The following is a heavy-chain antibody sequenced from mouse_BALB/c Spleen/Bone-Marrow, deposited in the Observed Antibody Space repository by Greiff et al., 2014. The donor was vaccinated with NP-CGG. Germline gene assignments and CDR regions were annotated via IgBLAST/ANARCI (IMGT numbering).Heavy chain of an antibody. V-gene: IGHV7-3*02. CDR3: ARDYTGYFDF. CDR1: GFTFTDYF. J-gene: IGHJ2*01. Sequence: EVQLQQSGGGLVQPGGSLRLSCTTSGFTFTDYFMTWVRQPPGKALEWLGFIRNKPNGYTTEYNPSVKGRFTISRDNSQGILYLQRNTLRAEDSAIYYCARDYTGYFDFWGQGTTLTVSS. CDR2: IRNKPNGYTT.